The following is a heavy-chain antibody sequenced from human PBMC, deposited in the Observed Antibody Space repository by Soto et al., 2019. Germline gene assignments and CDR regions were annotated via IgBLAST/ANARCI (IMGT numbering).Heavy chain of an antibody. V-gene: IGHV1-8*02. CDR1: GYTFTTYD. J-gene: IGHJ4*02. Sequence: ASVKVSCKASGYTFTTYDINWVRQAPGQGLEWMGWMSPHSGNTDYAQKFQGRVTMTRDTSISTAYMELSNLRSEDTAVYYCARSPPEHYFDYWGQGTLVTVSS. CDR3: ARSPPEHYFDY. CDR2: MSPHSGNT.